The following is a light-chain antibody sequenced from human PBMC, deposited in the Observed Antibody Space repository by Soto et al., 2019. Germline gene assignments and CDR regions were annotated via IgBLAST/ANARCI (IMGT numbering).Light chain of an antibody. Sequence: EIVLTQSPGTLSLSPGDRATLSCRASQSVSSSYLAWYQQQPGQAPRLRIYGASSRATGIPDRFSGSGSGTDFTLTISRLEPEDFAVYYCQQYGSSHLAVGGGTKVEIK. V-gene: IGKV3-20*01. CDR1: QSVSSSY. CDR3: QQYGSSHLA. CDR2: GAS. J-gene: IGKJ4*02.